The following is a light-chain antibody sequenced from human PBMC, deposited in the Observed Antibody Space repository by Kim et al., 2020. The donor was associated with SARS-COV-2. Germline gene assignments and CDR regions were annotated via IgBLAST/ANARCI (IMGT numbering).Light chain of an antibody. CDR1: QSVSRY. J-gene: IGKJ1*01. V-gene: IGKV3-11*01. CDR3: QQRSNWPRT. Sequence: WTRGERATLSCRASQSVSRYLAWYQQKPGQAPRPLIYDASNRATGSPARFSGSGSGTDFTLTISSLEPEDFAVYYCQQRSNWPRTFGQGTKVDIK. CDR2: DAS.